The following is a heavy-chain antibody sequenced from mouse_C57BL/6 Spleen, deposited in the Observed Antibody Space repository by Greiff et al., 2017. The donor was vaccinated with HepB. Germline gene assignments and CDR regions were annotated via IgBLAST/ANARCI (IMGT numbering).Heavy chain of an antibody. CDR3: ARWELTGTPFDY. CDR1: GYAFSSYW. Sequence: QVQLQQSGAELVKPGASVKISCKASGYAFSSYWMNWVKQRPGKGLEWIGQIYPGDGDTNYNGKFKGKATLTADKSSSTAYMQLSSLTSEDSAVYFCARWELTGTPFDYWGQGTTLTVSS. J-gene: IGHJ2*01. CDR2: IYPGDGDT. V-gene: IGHV1-80*01. D-gene: IGHD4-1*01.